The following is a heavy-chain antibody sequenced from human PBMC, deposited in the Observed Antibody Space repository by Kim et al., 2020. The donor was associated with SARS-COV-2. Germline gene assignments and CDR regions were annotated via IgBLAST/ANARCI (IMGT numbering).Heavy chain of an antibody. D-gene: IGHD3-22*01. CDR1: GGTFSSYA. J-gene: IGHJ6*02. Sequence: SVKVSCKASGGTFSSYAISWVRQAPGQGLEWMGGIIPIFGTANYAQKFQGRVTITADESTSTAYMELSSLRSEDTAVYYCATEGTGYYDSSGYGPGGMDVWGQGTTVTVSS. V-gene: IGHV1-69*13. CDR3: ATEGTGYYDSSGYGPGGMDV. CDR2: IIPIFGTA.